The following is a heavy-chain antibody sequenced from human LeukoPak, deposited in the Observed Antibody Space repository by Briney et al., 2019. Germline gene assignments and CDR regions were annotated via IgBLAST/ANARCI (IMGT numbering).Heavy chain of an antibody. D-gene: IGHD2-15*01. J-gene: IGHJ5*02. Sequence: GESLKISCKGSGYSFTSYWIVWGRQMPGKGLEWMGIIYPGDSDTRYSPFFQGQVTISADKSISTAYLQWNRLKASDTAMYYCAISRGYPGRFDPWGQGTLVTVSS. CDR3: AISRGYPGRFDP. CDR2: IYPGDSDT. CDR1: GYSFTSYW. V-gene: IGHV5-51*01.